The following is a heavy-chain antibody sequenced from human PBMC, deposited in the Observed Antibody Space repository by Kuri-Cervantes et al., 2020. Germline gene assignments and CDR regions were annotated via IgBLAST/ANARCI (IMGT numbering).Heavy chain of an antibody. CDR1: GLTYWDSW. D-gene: IGHD4-17*01. CDR3: ERERTYGTDY. Sequence: SLKISCVASGLTYWDSWMSWVPQVPGKGLEWVAIIKQEGSETDYVDSVRGRFTISRDNAKKSLYLQMNSLRGEDKAVDYLERERTYGTDYWGQGTLVTVSS. V-gene: IGHV3-7*01. CDR2: IKQEGSET. J-gene: IGHJ4*02.